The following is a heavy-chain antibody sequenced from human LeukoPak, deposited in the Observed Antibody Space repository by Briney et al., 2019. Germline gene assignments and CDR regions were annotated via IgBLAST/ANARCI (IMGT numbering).Heavy chain of an antibody. D-gene: IGHD2-2*02. CDR3: AREVYCGSTSCYSGYFQH. CDR1: GFTFSSYW. CDR2: IKQDGSEK. J-gene: IGHJ1*01. Sequence: PGGSVRLSCEASGFTFSSYWMSWVRQAPGKGLEWVANIKQDGSEKYYVDSVKGRFTISRDNAKNSLYLQMNSLRAEDTAVYYCAREVYCGSTSCYSGYFQHWGQGTLVTVSS. V-gene: IGHV3-7*01.